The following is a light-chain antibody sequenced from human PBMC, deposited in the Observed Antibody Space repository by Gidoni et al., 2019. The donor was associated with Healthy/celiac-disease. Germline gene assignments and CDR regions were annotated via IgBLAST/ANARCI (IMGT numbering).Light chain of an antibody. V-gene: IGLV3-19*01. CDR2: GKI. CDR3: NSRDSSGNHLV. Sequence: SSELTQDPAVSVDLGQTVRITCQGDSLRSYYASWYQQKQGQAPVLFIYGKINRPSGIPDRFAGSSSGNTASLTITGAQAEDEADYSCNSRDSSGNHLVFGGGTKLTVL. CDR1: SLRSYY. J-gene: IGLJ2*01.